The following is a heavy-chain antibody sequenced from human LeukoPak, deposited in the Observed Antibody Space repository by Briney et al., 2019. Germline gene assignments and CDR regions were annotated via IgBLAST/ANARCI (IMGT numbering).Heavy chain of an antibody. CDR1: GDSISSSSYY. CDR3: ARGGGDY. CDR2: IYYSGST. D-gene: IGHD3-16*01. V-gene: IGHV4-61*05. Sequence: SETLSLTCSVSGDSISSSSYYWGWIRQPPGKGLEWIGYIYYSGSTNYNPSLKSRVTISVDTSKNQFSLKLSSVTAADTAVYYCARGGGDYWGQGTLVTVSS. J-gene: IGHJ4*02.